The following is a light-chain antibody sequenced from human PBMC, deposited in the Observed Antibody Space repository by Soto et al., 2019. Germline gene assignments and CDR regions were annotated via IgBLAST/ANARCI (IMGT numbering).Light chain of an antibody. CDR3: HFYDRSNQVL. J-gene: IGLJ2*01. CDR1: SGSIASNY. Sequence: NFMLTQPHSVSESPGKTVTISCTRSSGSIASNYVQWYQQRPGSAPTTVIYEDNQRPSGVPDRFSGSIDSSSNSASLTISGLKTEDEADSSCHFYDRSNQVLFGGGTKLPV. V-gene: IGLV6-57*04. CDR2: EDN.